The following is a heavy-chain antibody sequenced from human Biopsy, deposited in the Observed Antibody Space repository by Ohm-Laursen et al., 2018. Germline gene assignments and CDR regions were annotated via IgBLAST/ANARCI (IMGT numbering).Heavy chain of an antibody. CDR2: IITIFGTA. D-gene: IGHD1-26*01. J-gene: IGHJ4*02. Sequence: SVKVSCKASGGTFTNHAISWVRQAPGQGLEWMCGIITIFGTANYAQKFQGRVTITADESTSTAYIELSSLRSDDTAVYYRARDALGGGSYRFFYWGQGSLVTVSS. CDR1: GGTFTNHA. CDR3: ARDALGGGSYRFFY. V-gene: IGHV1-69*13.